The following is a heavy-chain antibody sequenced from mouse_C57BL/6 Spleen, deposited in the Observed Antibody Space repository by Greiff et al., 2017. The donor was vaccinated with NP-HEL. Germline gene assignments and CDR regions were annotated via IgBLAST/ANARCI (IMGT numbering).Heavy chain of an antibody. V-gene: IGHV1-69*01. CDR1: GYTFTRYW. D-gene: IGHD1-1*01. Sequence: QVQLQQPGAELVMPGASVKLSCKASGYTFTRYWMHWVKQRPGQGLEWIGEIDPSDSYTNYNQKFKGKSTLTVEKSYSTAYMQLSSLTSEDSAVYYCARLGTTVDYWGQGTTLTVSS. CDR3: ARLGTTVDY. CDR2: IDPSDSYT. J-gene: IGHJ2*01.